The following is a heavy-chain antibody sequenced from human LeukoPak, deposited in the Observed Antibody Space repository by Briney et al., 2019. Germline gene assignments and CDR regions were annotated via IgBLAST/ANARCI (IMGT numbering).Heavy chain of an antibody. CDR2: INHSGST. Sequence: SETLSLTCVVYGGSFSGYYWSWIRQPPGKGLEWIGEINHSGSTNYNPSLKSRVTISVDTSKNQFSLKLSSVTAADTAVYYCARGRYSSSWYGKGIYYYYGMDVWGQGTTVTVSS. J-gene: IGHJ6*02. CDR1: GGSFSGYY. V-gene: IGHV4-34*01. CDR3: ARGRYSSSWYGKGIYYYYGMDV. D-gene: IGHD6-13*01.